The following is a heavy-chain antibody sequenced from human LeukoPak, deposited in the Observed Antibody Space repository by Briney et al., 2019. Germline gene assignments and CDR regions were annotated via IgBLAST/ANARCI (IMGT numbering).Heavy chain of an antibody. D-gene: IGHD3-10*01. V-gene: IGHV4-59*01. J-gene: IGHJ5*02. CDR2: MHHSGSA. Sequence: PSETLSLTCTVSGGPITGYYWSWIRQSPGKGLEWIGFMHHSGSANSNPSLRSRVTISMDTSKNQFSLKMTSVTTADTAVYYCARDSGTTGEVKFDPWGQGTLVTVSS. CDR1: GGPITGYY. CDR3: ARDSGTTGEVKFDP.